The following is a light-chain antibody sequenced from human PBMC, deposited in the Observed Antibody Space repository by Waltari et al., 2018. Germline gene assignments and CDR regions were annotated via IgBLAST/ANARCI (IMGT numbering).Light chain of an antibody. V-gene: IGLV3-19*01. Sequence: SSELTQDPAVSVALGQTVRITCQGDSLLYYYASWYQQKPGQAPDLVMYDQDTRPSGIPDRFSASSSGNTVSLTITGAQAEDEADYHCNSRDSSGRHLVFGGGTKLTVL. CDR1: SLLYYY. CDR3: NSRDSSGRHLV. J-gene: IGLJ3*02. CDR2: DQD.